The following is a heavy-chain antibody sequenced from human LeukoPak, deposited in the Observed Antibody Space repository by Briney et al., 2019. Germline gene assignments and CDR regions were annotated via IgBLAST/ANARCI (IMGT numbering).Heavy chain of an antibody. CDR3: AKDRLAVALGPHFDY. J-gene: IGHJ4*02. D-gene: IGHD6-19*01. CDR2: ISYDGSNK. V-gene: IGHV3-30*18. CDR1: GFTFSSYG. Sequence: GRSLRLSCAASGFTFSSYGMHWVRQAPGKGLEWVAVISYDGSNKYYADSVKGRFTISRDNSKNTLYLQMNSLRAEDTAVYYCAKDRLAVALGPHFDYWGQGTLVTVS.